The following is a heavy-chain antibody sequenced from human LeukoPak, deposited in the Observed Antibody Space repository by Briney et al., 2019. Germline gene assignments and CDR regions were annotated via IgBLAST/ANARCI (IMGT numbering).Heavy chain of an antibody. J-gene: IGHJ4*02. Sequence: SETLSLTCAVYGGSFSGYYWSWIRQPPGKGLEWIGEINHSGSTNYNPSLKSRVTISVGTSKNQFSLKLSSVTAADTAVYYCAREGVVGAYGHFDYWGQGTLVTVSS. D-gene: IGHD2-15*01. CDR3: AREGVVGAYGHFDY. CDR2: INHSGST. V-gene: IGHV4-34*01. CDR1: GGSFSGYY.